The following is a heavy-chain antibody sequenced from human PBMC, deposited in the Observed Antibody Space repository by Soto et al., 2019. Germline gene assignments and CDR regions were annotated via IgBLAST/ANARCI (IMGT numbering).Heavy chain of an antibody. CDR2: IYYSGSS. J-gene: IGHJ4*02. CDR3: ARGSSGWSSIRLDD. Sequence: PWETLSLTCTVSSGSITSVNSYWSWIRQFPGKGLEWIGYIYYSGSSYYNPSLKGRVTISEDTSKKQFSLKLNSVTAADTAVYYCARGSSGWSSIRLDDWGQGTLVTVSS. CDR1: SGSITSVNSY. D-gene: IGHD6-19*01. V-gene: IGHV4-31*03.